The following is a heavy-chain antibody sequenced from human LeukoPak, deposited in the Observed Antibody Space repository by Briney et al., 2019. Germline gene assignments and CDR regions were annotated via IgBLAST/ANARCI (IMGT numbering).Heavy chain of an antibody. CDR2: ISAYNGNT. CDR3: ARSSSVTIPGYYFDY. CDR1: DYPFTSYV. V-gene: IGHV1-18*01. Sequence: ASVKVSCKASDYPFTSYVITWVRQAPGQGLEWMGWISAYNGNTNYAQKLQGRVTLNTDTSTSTAYMELRSLRYDDTAVYYCARSSSVTIPGYYFDYWGQGTLVTVSS. J-gene: IGHJ4*02. D-gene: IGHD2-21*01.